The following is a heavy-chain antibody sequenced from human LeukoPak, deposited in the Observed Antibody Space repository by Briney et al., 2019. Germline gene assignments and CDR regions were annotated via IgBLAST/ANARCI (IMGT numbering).Heavy chain of an antibody. CDR2: VHYSGDT. Sequence: SETLSLTCAVSGGSISSYYWSWIRQPPGKGPEWVGYVHYSGDTNYNPSLKSRVTISVDTSKNQFSLKLTSVTAADTAIYYCARDRNLNGERWFDPWGQGILATVSS. CDR1: GGSISSYY. J-gene: IGHJ5*02. CDR3: ARDRNLNGERWFDP. V-gene: IGHV4-59*01. D-gene: IGHD4-17*01.